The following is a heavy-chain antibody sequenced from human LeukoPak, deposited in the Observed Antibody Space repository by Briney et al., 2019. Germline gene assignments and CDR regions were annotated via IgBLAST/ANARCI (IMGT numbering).Heavy chain of an antibody. Sequence: ASVKVSCKASGGTFSSYAISWVRQAPGQGLEWMGGIIPIFGTANYAQKFQGRVTITRDTSASTAYMELSSLRSEDTAVYYCASGNWNYAGIDYWGQGTLVTVSS. CDR2: IIPIFGTA. D-gene: IGHD1-7*01. J-gene: IGHJ4*02. CDR1: GGTFSSYA. V-gene: IGHV1-69*05. CDR3: ASGNWNYAGIDY.